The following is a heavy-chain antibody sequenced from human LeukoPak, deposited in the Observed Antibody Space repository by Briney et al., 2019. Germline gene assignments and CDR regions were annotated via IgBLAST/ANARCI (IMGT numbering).Heavy chain of an antibody. Sequence: GGSLRLSCAASGFIVGNNYVTWVRQAPGKGLEWVSSIYGGGATYYADSVRGRFTVSRDNAKNTVYLQMDSLRAEDTAVYYCAKDQRGAIPYYFDYWGQGTLVTVSS. V-gene: IGHV3-53*01. CDR1: GFIVGNNY. D-gene: IGHD1-26*01. CDR2: IYGGGAT. J-gene: IGHJ4*02. CDR3: AKDQRGAIPYYFDY.